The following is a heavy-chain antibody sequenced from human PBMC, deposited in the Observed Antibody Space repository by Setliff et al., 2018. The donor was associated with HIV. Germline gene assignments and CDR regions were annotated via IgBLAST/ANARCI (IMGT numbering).Heavy chain of an antibody. CDR1: GVSFSGDY. D-gene: IGHD3-10*01. J-gene: IGHJ4*02. CDR2: VHPSGSI. Sequence: LSLTCAVSGVSFSGDYWSWVRQPPGKGLEWIAEVHPSGSINYNSSLKSRVAISVDTSNNQFSLTMTSVTAADTAVYYCARGRDRAKTGDFWGQGALVTVSS. CDR3: ARGRDRAKTGDF. V-gene: IGHV4-34*01.